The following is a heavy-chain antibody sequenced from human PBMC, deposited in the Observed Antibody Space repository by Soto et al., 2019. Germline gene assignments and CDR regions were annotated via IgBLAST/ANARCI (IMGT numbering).Heavy chain of an antibody. J-gene: IGHJ4*02. CDR3: ARVIVFFSYSDTSGYQFNF. CDR1: GFTVSSIY. Sequence: GGSLRLSCAASGFTVSSIYMSWVRQAPGKGLEWVSVIYSGGNEYYPDSVKGRFTISRDNSKNTLYLQMNSLRAEDTAVYYCARVIVFFSYSDTSGYQFNFWGQGSLVPVSS. CDR2: IYSGGNE. V-gene: IGHV3-66*01. D-gene: IGHD3-22*01.